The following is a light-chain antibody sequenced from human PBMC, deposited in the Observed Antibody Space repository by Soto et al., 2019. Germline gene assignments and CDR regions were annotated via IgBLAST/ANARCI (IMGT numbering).Light chain of an antibody. CDR3: SSYRGSIIPVV. V-gene: IGLV2-14*01. CDR2: GVS. J-gene: IGLJ2*01. CDR1: SSDIGGYNY. Sequence: QSALTQPASVSGSPGQSITISCTGTSSDIGGYNYVSWYQQHPGKAPKLMIYGVSNRPSGVSGRFFGSKSGNTASLTISGLQPDDEADYYCSSYRGSIIPVVFGGGTKVTVL.